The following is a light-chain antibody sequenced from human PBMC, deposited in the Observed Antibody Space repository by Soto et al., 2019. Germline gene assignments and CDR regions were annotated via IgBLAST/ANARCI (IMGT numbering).Light chain of an antibody. CDR2: GAS. CDR1: QDISTY. Sequence: RLTQSPSSLSASVGDTVTISCRASQDISTYVAWYQQKPGKAPTLLIFGASSLHNGVRPRFDGSGSGSEFTLTINRLQPDDFATYFCKHYNSYSEAFGQGTKVELK. V-gene: IGKV1-5*01. CDR3: KHYNSYSEA. J-gene: IGKJ1*01.